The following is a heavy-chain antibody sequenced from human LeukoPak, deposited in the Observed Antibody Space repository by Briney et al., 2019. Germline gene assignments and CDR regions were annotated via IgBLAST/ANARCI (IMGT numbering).Heavy chain of an antibody. Sequence: GGSLRLSCVGSGFIFSSYSMNWVRQAPGKGLEWISYISSSSGTIYYADPVKGRFTISRDNAKNSLYLQMNSLRAEDTAVYYCARGDKVVAADYYYYMDVWGKGTTVTISS. CDR2: ISSSSGTI. D-gene: IGHD2-15*01. V-gene: IGHV3-48*04. CDR3: ARGDKVVAADYYYYMDV. J-gene: IGHJ6*03. CDR1: GFIFSSYS.